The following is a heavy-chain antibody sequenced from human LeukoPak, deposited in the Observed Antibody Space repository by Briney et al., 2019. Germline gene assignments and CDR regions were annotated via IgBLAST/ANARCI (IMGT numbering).Heavy chain of an antibody. CDR2: IYYSGST. Sequence: SETLSLTCTVSGGSISSYYWSWIRQPPGKGLEWIGYIYYSGSTNYNPSLKSRVTISVDTSKNQFSLKLSSVTAADTALYYCARALPVVGAISLNWFDPWGQGTLVTVSS. CDR1: GGSISSYY. D-gene: IGHD1-26*01. CDR3: ARALPVVGAISLNWFDP. J-gene: IGHJ5*02. V-gene: IGHV4-59*01.